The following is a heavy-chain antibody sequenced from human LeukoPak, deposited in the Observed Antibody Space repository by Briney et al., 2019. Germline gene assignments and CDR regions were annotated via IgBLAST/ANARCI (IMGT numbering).Heavy chain of an antibody. CDR1: GGSFSGYY. CDR3: ARRYSSSWYPSNYRFDY. J-gene: IGHJ4*02. V-gene: IGHV4-34*01. Sequence: PSETLSLTCAVYGGSFSGYYWSWIRQPPGKGLEWIGKINHSGSTNYNPSLKSRVTISVDTSKNQFSLKLSSVTAADTAVYYCARRYSSSWYPSNYRFDYWGQGTLVTVSS. D-gene: IGHD6-13*01. CDR2: INHSGST.